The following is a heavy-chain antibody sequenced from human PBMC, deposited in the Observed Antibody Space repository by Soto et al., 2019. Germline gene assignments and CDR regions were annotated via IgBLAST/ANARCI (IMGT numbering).Heavy chain of an antibody. J-gene: IGHJ1*01. V-gene: IGHV4-30-4*01. CDR3: ARAWDF. Sequence: PSETLSLTCTVSGVSVSRDYQWIWFRQPPRKGLEWIGHITYSGSPYYHPSLRSRLSISVDTSKNQFSLKVKSVTAADTAVYYYARAWDFWGQGTLVTVSS. D-gene: IGHD1-26*01. CDR2: ITYSGSP. CDR1: GVSVSRDYQ.